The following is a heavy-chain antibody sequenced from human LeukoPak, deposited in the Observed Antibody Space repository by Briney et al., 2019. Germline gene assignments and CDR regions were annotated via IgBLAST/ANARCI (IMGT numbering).Heavy chain of an antibody. CDR2: INHSGST. D-gene: IGHD3-22*01. CDR1: GGSFSGYY. V-gene: IGHV4-34*01. Sequence: SETLSLTCAVYGGSFSGYYWSWIRQPPGKGLEWIGEINHSGSTNYNPSLKSRVTISVDTSKNQFSLKLSSVTAADTAVYYCARWAYYYDSSGKGGADYWGQGTLVTVSS. CDR3: ARWAYYYDSSGKGGADY. J-gene: IGHJ4*02.